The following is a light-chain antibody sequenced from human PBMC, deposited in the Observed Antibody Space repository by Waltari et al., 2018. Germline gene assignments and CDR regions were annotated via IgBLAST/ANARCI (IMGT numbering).Light chain of an antibody. V-gene: IGKV1-39*01. J-gene: IGKJ2*01. CDR1: QSISSY. Sequence: DIQMTQSPSSLSASVGDRVTITCRASQSISSYLNWYQQKQGKAPKLLIYAASSLQSGVPSRFSGSGSGTDFTLTISSLQPEDFATYYCQQSYSTPGTFGQGTKLEI. CDR2: AAS. CDR3: QQSYSTPGT.